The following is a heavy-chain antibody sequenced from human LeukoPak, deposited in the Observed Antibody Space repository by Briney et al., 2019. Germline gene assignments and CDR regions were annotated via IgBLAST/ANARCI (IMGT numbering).Heavy chain of an antibody. CDR1: GFTFSRNW. CDR3: AREYN. CDR2: IKQDGSET. J-gene: IGHJ4*02. V-gene: IGHV3-7*01. Sequence: GGSLRLSCAASGFTFSRNWMSWVRQAPGKGLEWVASIKQDGSETHYGDSVKGRLTISRDNAKNSLFLLMNSLTAEDTAMYYCAREYNWGQGTLVAVSS. D-gene: IGHD5-12*01.